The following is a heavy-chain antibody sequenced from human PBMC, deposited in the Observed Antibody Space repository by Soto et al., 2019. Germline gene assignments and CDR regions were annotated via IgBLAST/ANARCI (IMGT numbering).Heavy chain of an antibody. D-gene: IGHD5-18*01. CDR2: IYYSGST. J-gene: IGHJ4*02. CDR1: GGSISSYY. V-gene: IGHV4-59*01. Sequence: SETLSLTCSVSGGSISSYYWSWIRQPPGKGLEWIGYIYYSGSTNYNPSLKSRVTISVDTSKNQFSLKLSSVTAADTAVYYCARDSKDTAMVRYFDYWGQGTLVTVSS. CDR3: ARDSKDTAMVRYFDY.